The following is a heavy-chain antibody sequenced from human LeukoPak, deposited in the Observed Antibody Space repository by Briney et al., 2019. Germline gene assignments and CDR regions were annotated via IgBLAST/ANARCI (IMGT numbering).Heavy chain of an antibody. CDR3: ARDYSNYILDY. CDR1: GGSISSYY. CDR2: VYYTGRT. V-gene: IGHV4-59*01. J-gene: IGHJ4*02. D-gene: IGHD4-11*01. Sequence: PSETLSLTCTVSGGSISSYYWSWIRQPPGKGLEWIGYVYYTGRTNCNPSLKSRVTMSVDTSKNEFSLNLTSVTAADTAVYYCARDYSNYILDYWGQGALVTVSS.